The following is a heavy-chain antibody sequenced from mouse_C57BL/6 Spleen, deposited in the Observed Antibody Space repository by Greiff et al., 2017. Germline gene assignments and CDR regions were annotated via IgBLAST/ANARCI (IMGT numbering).Heavy chain of an antibody. D-gene: IGHD1-1*01. Sequence: QVQLQQPGAELVKPGASVKLSCKASGYTFTSYWMHWVKQRPGRGLEWIGRIDPNSGGTKYNEKFKSKATLTVDKPSSTAYVQLSSLTSEDSAVYDCARTYYGSSYGFAYWGQGTLVTVSA. V-gene: IGHV1-72*01. J-gene: IGHJ3*01. CDR2: IDPNSGGT. CDR1: GYTFTSYW. CDR3: ARTYYGSSYGFAY.